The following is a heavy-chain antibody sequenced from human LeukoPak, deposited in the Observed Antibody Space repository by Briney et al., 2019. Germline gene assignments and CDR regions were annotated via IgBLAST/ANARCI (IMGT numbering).Heavy chain of an antibody. CDR3: ARVCSSTSCYRGALGAFDI. V-gene: IGHV3-7*01. CDR1: GFTFSDYW. CDR2: IRQDGGEK. D-gene: IGHD2-2*02. J-gene: IGHJ3*02. Sequence: GGSLRLSCGVSGFTFSDYWMNWVRQAPGKGLEWVASIRQDGGEKYYVDSVKGRFTISRDNSKNTLYLQMNSLRAEDTAVYYCARVCSSTSCYRGALGAFDIWGQGTMVTVSS.